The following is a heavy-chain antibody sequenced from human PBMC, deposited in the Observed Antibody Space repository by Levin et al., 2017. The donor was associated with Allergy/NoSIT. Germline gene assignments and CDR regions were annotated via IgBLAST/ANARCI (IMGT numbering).Heavy chain of an antibody. CDR1: GGSISTYY. V-gene: IGHV4-59*01. D-gene: IGHD6-13*01. CDR2: IYYSGST. Sequence: ASETLSLTCTVSGGSISTYYWTWIRQPPGKGLEWIGNIYYSGSTNYNPSLRRRVTISVDTSKNQFSLKLNSVTAADTAVDFCARELDSSDAFDIWGQGTMVTVSS. CDR3: ARELDSSDAFDI. J-gene: IGHJ3*02.